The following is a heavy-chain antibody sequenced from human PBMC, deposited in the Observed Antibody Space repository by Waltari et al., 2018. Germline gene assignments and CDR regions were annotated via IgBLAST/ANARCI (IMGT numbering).Heavy chain of an antibody. CDR1: GGSISSGSYY. J-gene: IGHJ4*02. Sequence: QVQLQESGPGLVKPSQTLSLTCTVSGGSISSGSYYWSWIRQPAGKGLEWIGRIHTSGSTNYHPTLKSRVTISVDTSKNQFSLKLSSVTAADTAVYYCARDGGSTAMVTHFDYWGQGTLVTVSS. CDR2: IHTSGST. D-gene: IGHD5-18*01. CDR3: ARDGGSTAMVTHFDY. V-gene: IGHV4-61*02.